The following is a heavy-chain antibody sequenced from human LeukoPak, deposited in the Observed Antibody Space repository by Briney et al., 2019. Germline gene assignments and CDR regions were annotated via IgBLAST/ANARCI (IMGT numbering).Heavy chain of an antibody. J-gene: IGHJ6*04. Sequence: ASVKVSCKASGYTFTSYGISWVRQAPGKGLEWMGGFDPEDGETIYAQKFQGRVTMTEDTSTDTAYMELSSLRSEDTAVYYCATARLWFGELFPSYYYGMDVWGKGTTVTVSS. CDR3: ATARLWFGELFPSYYYGMDV. D-gene: IGHD3-10*01. CDR1: GYTFTSYG. V-gene: IGHV1-24*01. CDR2: FDPEDGET.